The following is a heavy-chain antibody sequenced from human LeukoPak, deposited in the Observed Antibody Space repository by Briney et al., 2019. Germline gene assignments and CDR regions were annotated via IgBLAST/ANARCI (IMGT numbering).Heavy chain of an antibody. D-gene: IGHD3-9*01. Sequence: SETLSLTCTVSGGSISSYYWSWIRQPAGKGLEWIGRIYTSGSTNYNPSLKSRVTMSVDTSKNQFSLKLSSVTAADTAVYYCAREGTTYYDILTGYLRAFDIWGQGTMVTVSS. CDR1: GGSISSYY. CDR3: AREGTTYYDILTGYLRAFDI. V-gene: IGHV4-4*07. J-gene: IGHJ3*02. CDR2: IYTSGST.